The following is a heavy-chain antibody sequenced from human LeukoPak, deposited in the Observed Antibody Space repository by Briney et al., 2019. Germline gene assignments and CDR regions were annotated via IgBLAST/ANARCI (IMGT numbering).Heavy chain of an antibody. Sequence: GSLRLSCAVSGFTFNSYWMYWVRQAPGKGLVLVSGINSDESSTTYADSVQGRFTISRDNAKNTLHLQMNSLRAEDTSVYYCARDGYGGFDYWGQGTLVTVSS. V-gene: IGHV3-74*01. CDR2: INSDESST. D-gene: IGHD5-18*01. CDR1: GFTFNSYW. J-gene: IGHJ4*02. CDR3: ARDGYGGFDY.